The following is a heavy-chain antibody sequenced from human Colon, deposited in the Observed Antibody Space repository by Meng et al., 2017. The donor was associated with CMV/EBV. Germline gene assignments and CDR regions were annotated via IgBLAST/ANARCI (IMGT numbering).Heavy chain of an antibody. CDR1: GGSISSYY. J-gene: IGHJ5*02. V-gene: IGHV4-4*07. CDR2: IYTSGST. Sequence: GSLRLSCTVSGGSISSYYWSWIRQPAGKGLEWIGRIYTSGSTNYNPSLKSRVTMSVDTSKNQFSLKLSSVTAADTAVYYCARVLSRDGYNYGWFDPWGQGTLVTVSS. CDR3: ARVLSRDGYNYGWFDP. D-gene: IGHD5-24*01.